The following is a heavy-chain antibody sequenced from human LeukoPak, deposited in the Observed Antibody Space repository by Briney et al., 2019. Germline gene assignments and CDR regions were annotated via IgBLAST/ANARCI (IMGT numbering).Heavy chain of an antibody. Sequence: ASVKVSCKASGYTFTSYGISWVRQAPGQGLEWMGWISAHNGNTNYAQKLQGRVTMTTDTSTSTAYMELRSLRSDDTAVYYCARGIYYGSGRITEDYWGQGTLVTVSS. V-gene: IGHV1-18*01. J-gene: IGHJ4*02. CDR2: ISAHNGNT. CDR1: GYTFTSYG. D-gene: IGHD3-10*01. CDR3: ARGIYYGSGRITEDY.